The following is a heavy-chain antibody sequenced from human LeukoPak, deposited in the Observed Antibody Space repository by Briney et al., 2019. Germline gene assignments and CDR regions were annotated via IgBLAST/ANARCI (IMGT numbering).Heavy chain of an antibody. V-gene: IGHV4-59*01. D-gene: IGHD3-22*01. CDR1: GGSISSYY. CDR3: ARDGDSDSSGYDYPPSV. CDR2: MSYSGSS. Sequence: PSETLSLTCTVSGGSISSYYWSWIRQPPGKGLEWIGYMSYSGSSNYNPSLRSRVTISVDASKKQFSLKLSSVTAADTAVSCCARDGDSDSSGYDYPPSVWGQGTLVTVSS. J-gene: IGHJ4*02.